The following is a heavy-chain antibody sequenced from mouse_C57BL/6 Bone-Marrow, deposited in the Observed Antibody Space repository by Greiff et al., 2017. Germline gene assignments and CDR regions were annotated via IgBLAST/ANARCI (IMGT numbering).Heavy chain of an antibody. Sequence: VQLQQPGAELVRPGTSVKLSCKASGYTFTSYWMNWVKQRPGQGLEWIGVIDPSDSYTNYNQKFKGKATLTVDTSSTTAYMQLSSLTSADSAVDYCARLRFSDDGWFAYWGQGTLVTVSA. CDR2: IDPSDSYT. D-gene: IGHD2-3*01. CDR3: ARLRFSDDGWFAY. V-gene: IGHV1-59*01. CDR1: GYTFTSYW. J-gene: IGHJ3*01.